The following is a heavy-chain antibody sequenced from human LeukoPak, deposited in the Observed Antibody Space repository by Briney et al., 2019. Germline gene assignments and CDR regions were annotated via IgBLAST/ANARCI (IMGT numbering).Heavy chain of an antibody. Sequence: KPSETLSLTCTVSGGSISSGSYYWSWIRQPAGKGLEWIGRIYTSGSTNYNPSLKSRVTISVDTSKNQFSLKLSSVTAADTAVYYCARGKIQLWNDAFDIWGQGTMVTVSS. CDR1: GGSISSGSYY. D-gene: IGHD5-18*01. V-gene: IGHV4-61*02. CDR2: IYTSGST. J-gene: IGHJ3*02. CDR3: ARGKIQLWNDAFDI.